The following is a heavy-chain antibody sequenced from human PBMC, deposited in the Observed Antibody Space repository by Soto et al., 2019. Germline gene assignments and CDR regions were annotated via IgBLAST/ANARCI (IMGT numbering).Heavy chain of an antibody. J-gene: IGHJ6*02. CDR3: TRFLEWVSPLYYYYGMDV. V-gene: IGHV3-49*03. CDR1: GFTFGDYA. Sequence: GGSLRLSCTASGFTFGDYAMSWFRQAPGKGLEWVGFIRSKAYGGTTEYAASVKGRFTISRDDSKSIAYLQMNSLKTEDTAVYYCTRFLEWVSPLYYYYGMDVWGQGTTVTSP. CDR2: IRSKAYGGTT. D-gene: IGHD3-3*01.